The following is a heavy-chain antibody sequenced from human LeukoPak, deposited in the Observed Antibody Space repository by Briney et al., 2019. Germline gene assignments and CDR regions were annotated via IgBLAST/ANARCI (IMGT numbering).Heavy chain of an antibody. CDR1: GFTFSGYG. V-gene: IGHV3-30*02. CDR2: IRYDGSNK. Sequence: GGSLRLSCAAFGFTFSGYGMHWVRQAPGKGLEWVSFIRYDGSNKYYADSVKGRFTISRDNSKNTLYLQMNSLRAEDTAVYYCATPLDIRGAFGFDYWGQGTLVTVSS. CDR3: ATPLDIRGAFGFDY. D-gene: IGHD3-10*01. J-gene: IGHJ4*02.